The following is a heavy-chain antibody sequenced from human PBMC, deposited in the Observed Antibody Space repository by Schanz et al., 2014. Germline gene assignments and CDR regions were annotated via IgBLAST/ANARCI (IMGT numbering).Heavy chain of an antibody. V-gene: IGHV1-18*01. CDR1: GYTFTTYA. CDR3: ARDAADFYDILTEEDY. D-gene: IGHD3-9*01. Sequence: QVQLVQSGAEVKKPGASVRVSCKASGYTFTTYAMSWVRQAPRQGLEWMGWISAYNGNTKYPQKLQGRVTMTTDTSTSTAYMELRSLRSDDTAVYYCARDAADFYDILTEEDYWGQGTLVTVSS. J-gene: IGHJ4*02. CDR2: ISAYNGNT.